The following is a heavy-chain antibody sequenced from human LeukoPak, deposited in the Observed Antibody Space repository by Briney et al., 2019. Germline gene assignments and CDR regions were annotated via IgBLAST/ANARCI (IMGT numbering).Heavy chain of an antibody. CDR2: ISSNGGST. D-gene: IGHD6-19*01. J-gene: IGHJ4*02. CDR3: ARRSSGWYPIDY. V-gene: IGHV3-64*01. CDR1: GFTFSSYA. Sequence: GGSLRLSCAASGFTFSSYAMHWARQAPGKGLEYVSAISSNGGSTYYANSVKGRFTISRDNSKNTLYLQMGSLRAEDMAVYYCARRSSGWYPIDYWGQGTLVTVSS.